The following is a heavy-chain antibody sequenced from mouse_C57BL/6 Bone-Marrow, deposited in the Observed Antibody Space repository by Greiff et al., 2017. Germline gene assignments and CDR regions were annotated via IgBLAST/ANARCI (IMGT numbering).Heavy chain of an antibody. CDR3: ALGDYYGSSYCAMDY. CDR2: IYIGNGYT. D-gene: IGHD1-1*01. V-gene: IGHV1-58*01. J-gene: IGHJ4*01. CDR1: GYTFTSYG. Sequence: EVQLQQSGAELVRPGSSVKMSCKTSGYTFTSYGINWVKQRPGQGLEWIGYIYIGNGYTEYNEKFKGKATLTSDTSSSTAYVPLSSLTSEDSAIYFWALGDYYGSSYCAMDYWCRGPSVTVTS.